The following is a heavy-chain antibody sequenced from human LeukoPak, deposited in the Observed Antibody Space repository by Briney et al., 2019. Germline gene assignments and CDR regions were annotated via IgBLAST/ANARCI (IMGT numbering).Heavy chain of an antibody. Sequence: GGSLRLSCAASGFTFSDYSMNWVRQAPGKGLEWVSYISTSGNYIYYADSVKGRFTISRDNAKNSLYLQMNSLRAEDTAVYYCSRGSYNSGGTSDYWGQGDLVTVSS. CDR1: GFTFSDYS. V-gene: IGHV3-21*01. CDR3: SRGSYNSGGTSDY. D-gene: IGHD2-15*01. CDR2: ISTSGNYI. J-gene: IGHJ4*02.